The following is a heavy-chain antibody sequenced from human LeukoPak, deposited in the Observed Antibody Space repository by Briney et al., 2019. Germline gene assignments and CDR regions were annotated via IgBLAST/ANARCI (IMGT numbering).Heavy chain of an antibody. CDR2: IYTSGST. Sequence: SQTLSLTCTVSGGSISSGSYYWSWIRQPAGKGLEWIGRIYTSGSTNYNPSLKSRVTISVDTSKNQFSLKLSSVTAADTAVYYCATQGLRFLEWLPHHEDYYGMDVWGQGTTVTVSS. D-gene: IGHD3-3*01. CDR3: ATQGLRFLEWLPHHEDYYGMDV. V-gene: IGHV4-61*02. J-gene: IGHJ6*02. CDR1: GGSISSGSYY.